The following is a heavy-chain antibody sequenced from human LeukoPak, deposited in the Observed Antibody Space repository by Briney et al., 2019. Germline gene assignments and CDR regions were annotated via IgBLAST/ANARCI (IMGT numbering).Heavy chain of an antibody. Sequence: PGGSLRLSCADSGFTFSSYWMHWVRQAPGTGLVLASRINSDGSITTYADSVKGRFTISRDNAKNKLYLQMNSLRAEDTAVYYCAGGISATGGGWCQGKMVTVSS. D-gene: IGHD6-13*01. J-gene: IGHJ3*01. CDR2: INSDGSIT. V-gene: IGHV3-74*01. CDR1: GFTFSSYW. CDR3: AGGISATGGG.